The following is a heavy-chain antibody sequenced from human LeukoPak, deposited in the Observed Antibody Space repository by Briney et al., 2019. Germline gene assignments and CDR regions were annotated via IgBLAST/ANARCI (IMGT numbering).Heavy chain of an antibody. CDR1: GFTVSSNY. Sequence: GGSLRLSCAASGFTVSSNYMSWVRQAPGKGLEWVSVIYSGGSTYYADSVKGRLTISRDNSKNTLYLQMNSLRAEDTAVYYCARAYSSGEGVDYWGQGTLVTVSS. CDR3: ARAYSSGEGVDY. CDR2: IYSGGST. J-gene: IGHJ4*02. V-gene: IGHV3-53*01. D-gene: IGHD6-19*01.